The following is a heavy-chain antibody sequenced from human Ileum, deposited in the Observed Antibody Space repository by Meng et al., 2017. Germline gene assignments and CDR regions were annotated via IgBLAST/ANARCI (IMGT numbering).Heavy chain of an antibody. J-gene: IGHJ4*02. V-gene: IGHV4-61*01. Sequence: HLHESDPGLDSPSETLSLTCTISGGSVNTGSYYWSWIRQPPGKGLEWIGYMYFSGSTKYNASLKSRVSISVDTSKKQFSLNLTSVTAADTAVYYCARGHYDKYFDSWGQGTLVTVSS. D-gene: IGHD3-22*01. CDR2: MYFSGST. CDR1: GGSVNTGSYY. CDR3: ARGHYDKYFDS.